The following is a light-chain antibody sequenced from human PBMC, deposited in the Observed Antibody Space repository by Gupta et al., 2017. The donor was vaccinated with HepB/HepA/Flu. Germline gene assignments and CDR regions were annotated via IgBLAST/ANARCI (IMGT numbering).Light chain of an antibody. J-gene: IGLJ3*02. CDR3: TSYTITGTWV. CDR2: EVS. CDR1: SSDVGTYNH. V-gene: IGLV2-18*02. Sequence: QSALTQPPSVSGSPGQSVTISCTGTSSDVGTYNHVSWYQQPPGTAPKLMCYEVSNRPSGVPDRFSASKSGTTALITIFELQAEDDSYYYCTSYTITGTWVFGGGTKLTVL.